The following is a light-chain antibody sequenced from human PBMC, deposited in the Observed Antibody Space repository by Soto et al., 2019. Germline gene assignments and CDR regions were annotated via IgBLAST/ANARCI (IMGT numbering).Light chain of an antibody. Sequence: QCAVTQPRSGSGSPGQSVTISCTGTSSDVGGYNYVSWYQQHPGKAPKLMIYDVSKRPSGVPDRFSGSKSGNTASLTISGLQAEDEADYYCCSYAGSPYVFGPGTKLTVL. J-gene: IGLJ1*01. CDR1: SSDVGGYNY. V-gene: IGLV2-11*01. CDR2: DVS. CDR3: CSYAGSPYV.